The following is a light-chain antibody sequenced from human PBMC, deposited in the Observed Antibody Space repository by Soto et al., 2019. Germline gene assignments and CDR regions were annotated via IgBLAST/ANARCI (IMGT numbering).Light chain of an antibody. CDR2: GAS. V-gene: IGKV3-15*01. CDR1: QSVSSN. CDR3: HQYGSSPIT. J-gene: IGKJ5*01. Sequence: EIVMTQSPATLSVSPGERATLSCRASQSVSSNLAWYQQKPGQAPRLLIYGASTRATGVPARFSGSGSGTDFTLTISGLEPEDFAVYYCHQYGSSPITFGRGTRLEIK.